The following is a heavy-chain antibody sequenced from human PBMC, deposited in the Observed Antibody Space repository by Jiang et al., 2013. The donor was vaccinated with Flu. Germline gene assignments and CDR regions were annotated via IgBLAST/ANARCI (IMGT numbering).Heavy chain of an antibody. Sequence: VQLLESGGGLVQPGGSLRLSCAASGFTFSSYAMSWVRQAPGKGLEWVSAISGSGGSTYYADSVKGRFTISRDNSKNTLYLQMNSLRAEDTAVYYCATGGMRHYGSGAFDYWGQGTLVTVSS. CDR3: ATGGMRHYGSGAFDY. CDR2: ISGSGGST. J-gene: IGHJ4*02. V-gene: IGHV3-23*01. D-gene: IGHD3-10*01. CDR1: GFTFSSYA.